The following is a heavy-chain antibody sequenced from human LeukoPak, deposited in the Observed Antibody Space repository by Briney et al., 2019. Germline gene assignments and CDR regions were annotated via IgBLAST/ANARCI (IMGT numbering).Heavy chain of an antibody. Sequence: GGSLRLSCAASGFTFTTYTIHWIRQAAGKGLEYVSAVVGNGGTTYYAASVSGRFTISRDNSKNTVYLQMSSLRAEDTAVYYCARDRAYYYFAYCSQRAQVTAPS. CDR1: GFTFTTYT. D-gene: IGHD2-21*01. V-gene: IGHV3-64*02. J-gene: IGHJ4*02. CDR3: ARDRAYYYFAY. CDR2: VVGNGGTT.